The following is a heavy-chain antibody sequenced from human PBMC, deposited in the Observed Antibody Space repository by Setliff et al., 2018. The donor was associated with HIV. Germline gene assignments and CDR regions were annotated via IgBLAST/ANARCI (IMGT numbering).Heavy chain of an antibody. D-gene: IGHD6-19*01. Sequence: GGSLRLSCAASGFSFSYAWMSWVRQAPGKGLEWVSALYNDGSTYYADSVKGRFIISGDNSKNTLSLQMNSLRAEDTAVYCCGTDPRGAVAGFDYWGQGTLVTVSS. CDR3: GTDPRGAVAGFDY. J-gene: IGHJ4*02. V-gene: IGHV3-66*01. CDR1: GFSFSYAW. CDR2: LYNDGST.